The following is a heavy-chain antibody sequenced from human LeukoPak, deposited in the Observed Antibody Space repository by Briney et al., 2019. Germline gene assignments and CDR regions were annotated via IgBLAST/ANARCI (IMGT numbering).Heavy chain of an antibody. Sequence: SETLSLICAVYGGSFSGYYWSWIRQPPGKGLEWIGEINHSGSTNYNPSLKSRVTISVDASKNQFSLRLSSVTAADSAVHYCARGRYGSGSYYEDYWGQGTLVTVSS. CDR3: ARGRYGSGSYYEDY. V-gene: IGHV4-34*01. CDR1: GGSFSGYY. D-gene: IGHD3-10*01. J-gene: IGHJ4*02. CDR2: INHSGST.